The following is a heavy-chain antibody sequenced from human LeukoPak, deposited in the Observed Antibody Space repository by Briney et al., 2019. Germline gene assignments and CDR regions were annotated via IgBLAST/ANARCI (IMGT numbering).Heavy chain of an antibody. CDR1: GFSFSRYS. CDR3: ARGGTGDGNYFDF. CDR2: IDDDSSPI. J-gene: IGHJ4*02. Sequence: QAGGSLSLSCAASGFSFSRYSMNWVRQTPGKGLEWLSYIDDDSSPIYYADSVRGRFTVSRDNAQNSLFLQMNGLRAEDTALYYCARGGTGDGNYFDFWGQGTLVTVSS. D-gene: IGHD7-27*01. V-gene: IGHV3-48*01.